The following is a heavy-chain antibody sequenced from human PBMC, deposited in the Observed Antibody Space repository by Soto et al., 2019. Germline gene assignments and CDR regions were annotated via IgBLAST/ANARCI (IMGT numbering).Heavy chain of an antibody. CDR2: IYWDDVK. CDR3: AHRAVYSGSYWDGGYFDS. CDR1: GFSLSTSGVG. V-gene: IGHV2-5*02. J-gene: IGHJ4*02. Sequence: QITLKESGPTRVKPTQTLTLTCTFSGFSLSTSGVGVGWICQPPGKALEWLALIYWDDVKRYSPSLKSRLAITKDPSTNQVVLTTAHMDPVDTATYYCAHRAVYSGSYWDGGYFDSWGQGTLVTISS. D-gene: IGHD1-26*01.